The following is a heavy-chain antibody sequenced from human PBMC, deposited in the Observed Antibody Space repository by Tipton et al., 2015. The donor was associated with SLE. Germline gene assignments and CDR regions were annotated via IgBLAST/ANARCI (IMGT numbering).Heavy chain of an antibody. CDR2: INHSGST. CDR1: GGPLSICY. CDR3: ATLSGNDPRDGFDI. V-gene: IGHV4-34*01. D-gene: IGHD3-10*01. Sequence: TLSLTCAVYGGPLSICYYSWIRQPPGKGLEWIGEINHSGSTNYNPSLKSRVTISVDTSKNQLSLNLESVTAADTAVYYCATLSGNDPRDGFDIWGQGTMVTVSS. J-gene: IGHJ3*02.